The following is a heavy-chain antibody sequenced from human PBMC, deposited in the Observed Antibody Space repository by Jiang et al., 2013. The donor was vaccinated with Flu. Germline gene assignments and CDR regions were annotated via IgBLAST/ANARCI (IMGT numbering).Heavy chain of an antibody. Sequence: GAEVKKPGASVKVSCKASGYTFTSYAMHWVRQAPGQRLEWMGWINAGNGNTKYSQKFQGRVTITRDTSASTAYMELSSLRSEDTAVYYCATPGERSSGWYYFDYWGQGTLVTVSS. V-gene: IGHV1-3*01. J-gene: IGHJ4*02. CDR3: ATPGERSSGWYYFDY. D-gene: IGHD6-19*01. CDR2: INAGNGNT. CDR1: GYTFTSYA.